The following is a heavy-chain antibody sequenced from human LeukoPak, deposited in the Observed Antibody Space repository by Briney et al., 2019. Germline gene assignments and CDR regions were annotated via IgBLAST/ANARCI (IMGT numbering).Heavy chain of an antibody. J-gene: IGHJ4*02. D-gene: IGHD6-13*01. CDR1: GGSISSYY. V-gene: IGHV4-59*01. CDR3: ARGSAAAGYPVDY. CDR2: IYYSGST. Sequence: SETLSLTCTVSGGSISSYYWSWIRQPPGKGLEWVGYIYYSGSTNYNPSLKSRVTISVDTSKNQFSLKLTSVTAADTAVYYCARGSAAAGYPVDYWGQGTLVTVSS.